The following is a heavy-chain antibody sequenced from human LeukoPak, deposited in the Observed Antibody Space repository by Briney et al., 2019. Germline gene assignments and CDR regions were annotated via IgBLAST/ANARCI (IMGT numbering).Heavy chain of an antibody. CDR2: INPNSGGT. CDR3: ARGRSGYYPLDYYYYMDV. V-gene: IGHV1-2*02. J-gene: IGHJ6*03. Sequence: ASVKVSCKASGYTFTGYYMHWVRQAPGQGLEWMGWINPNSGGTNYAQKLQGRVTMTTDTSTSTAYMELRSLRSDDTAVYYCARGRSGYYPLDYYYYMDVWGKGTTVTISS. CDR1: GYTFTGYY. D-gene: IGHD3-22*01.